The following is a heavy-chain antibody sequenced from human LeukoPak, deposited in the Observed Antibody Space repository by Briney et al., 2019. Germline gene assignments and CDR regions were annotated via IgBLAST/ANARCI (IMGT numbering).Heavy chain of an antibody. J-gene: IGHJ6*04. CDR2: ISSSGSTI. D-gene: IGHD3-10*02. V-gene: IGHV3-48*03. Sequence: GGSLRLSCAASGFTLSSYAMSWVRQAPGKGLEWVSYISSSGSTIYYADSVKGRFTISRDNAKNSLYLQMNSLRAEDTAVYYCAELGITMIGGVWGKGTTVTTSS. CDR1: GFTLSSYA. CDR3: AELGITMIGGV.